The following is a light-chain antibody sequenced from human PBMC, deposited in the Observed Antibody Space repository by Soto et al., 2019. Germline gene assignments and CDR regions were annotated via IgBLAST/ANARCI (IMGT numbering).Light chain of an antibody. J-gene: IGKJ1*01. CDR3: QQQNKWAPWN. Sequence: EIVMTQSPATLSVSPGERATLSCRASQSVSSNLAWYQQKPGTAPRPPIYGASTRATGIPARFSGSGSGTDFTLTIRSLQSEDFAVYCCQQQNKWAPWNFGQGTKVEIK. CDR1: QSVSSN. V-gene: IGKV3-15*01. CDR2: GAS.